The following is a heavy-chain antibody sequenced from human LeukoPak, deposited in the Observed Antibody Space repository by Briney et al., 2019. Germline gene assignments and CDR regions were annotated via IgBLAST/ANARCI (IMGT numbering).Heavy chain of an antibody. V-gene: IGHV1-18*01. D-gene: IGHD6-19*01. J-gene: IGHJ4*02. CDR2: ISAYNGNT. Sequence: GASVKVSCTASGYTFTCYGISWVRQAPGQGLEWMGWISAYNGNTNYAKKLQGRVTMTTDTSTSTAYMELRSLRSDDTAVYYCARVEQWLVQGDVDYWGQGTLVTVSS. CDR3: ARVEQWLVQGDVDY. CDR1: GYTFTCYG.